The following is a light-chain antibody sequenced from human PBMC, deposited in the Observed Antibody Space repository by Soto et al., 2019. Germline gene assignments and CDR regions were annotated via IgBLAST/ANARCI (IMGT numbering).Light chain of an antibody. V-gene: IGKV3-20*01. J-gene: IGKJ1*01. CDR3: QQYDNFPQT. CDR1: QTLGRNY. CDR2: RIS. Sequence: ETVLTQSPGTLSMSPGETATLSCRASQTLGRNYLAWYQQKPGQAPRLLIHRISIRAAGISDRFSGSASGTDFTLTIRRLEPEDFAIYYCQQYDNFPQTFGQGTRVYIK.